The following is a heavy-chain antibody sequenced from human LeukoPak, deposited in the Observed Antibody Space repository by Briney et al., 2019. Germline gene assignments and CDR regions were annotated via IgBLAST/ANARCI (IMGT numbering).Heavy chain of an antibody. CDR2: INHSGST. J-gene: IGHJ4*02. V-gene: IGHV4-34*01. D-gene: IGHD3-3*01. Sequence: SSETLSLTCAVYGGSFSGYYWSWIRQPPGKGLEWIGEINHSGSTNYNPSLKSRVTISVDTSKNQFSLKLSSVTAADTAVYYCARGGYDFWSGYYLPPDYWGQETLVTVSS. CDR3: ARGGYDFWSGYYLPPDY. CDR1: GGSFSGYY.